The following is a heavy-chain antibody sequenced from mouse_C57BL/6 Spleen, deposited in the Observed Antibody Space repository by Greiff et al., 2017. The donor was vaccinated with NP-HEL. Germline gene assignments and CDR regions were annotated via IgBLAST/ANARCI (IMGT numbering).Heavy chain of an antibody. D-gene: IGHD2-1*01. J-gene: IGHJ2*01. CDR1: GYTFTSYW. CDR3: AREGGYGNYEYFDY. Sequence: QVQLKQPGAELVKPGASVKLSCKASGYTFTSYWMHWVKQRPGQGLEWIGMIHPNSGSTNYNEKFKSKATLTVDKSSSTAYMQLSSLTSEDSAVYYCAREGGYGNYEYFDYWGQGTTLTVSS. CDR2: IHPNSGST. V-gene: IGHV1-64*01.